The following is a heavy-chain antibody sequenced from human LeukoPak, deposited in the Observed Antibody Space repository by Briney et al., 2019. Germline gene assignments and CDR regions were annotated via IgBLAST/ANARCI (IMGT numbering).Heavy chain of an antibody. J-gene: IGHJ2*01. V-gene: IGHV4-59*08. D-gene: IGHD6-25*01. CDR3: ARQGGGFWYFDL. CDR1: SGSISSYY. CDR2: IYCSGST. Sequence: SETLSLTCTVSSGSISSYYWSWIRQPPGKGLEWIGYIYCSGSTNYNPSLKSRVTISVDTSKNQFSLKLSSVTAADTAVYYCARQGGGFWYFDLWGRRTLVTVSS.